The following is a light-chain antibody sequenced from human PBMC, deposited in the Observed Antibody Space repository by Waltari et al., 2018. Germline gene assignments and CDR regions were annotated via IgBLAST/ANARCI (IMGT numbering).Light chain of an antibody. CDR3: CSYVDTYTYV. Sequence: QSALTQPRSVSGPPGQSVTISCPGPSRDVGGSHFVSWFQQLPGSAPKLLIYDVSERPPGVPDRFSGSKSANTASLTISGLQAEDEADYYCCSYVDTYTYVFGPGTRVIVL. CDR1: SRDVGGSHF. CDR2: DVS. J-gene: IGLJ1*01. V-gene: IGLV2-11*01.